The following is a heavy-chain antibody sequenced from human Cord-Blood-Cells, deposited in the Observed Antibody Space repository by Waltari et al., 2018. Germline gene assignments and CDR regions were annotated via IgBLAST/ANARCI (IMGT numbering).Heavy chain of an antibody. D-gene: IGHD1-7*01. V-gene: IGHV3-33*01. CDR2: IWYDGSNK. CDR3: ARGRGITGTTDY. CDR1: GSTVSSYG. Sequence: VQLVAAGGGVVQPGRSLRLSCAASGSTVSSYGMHWVRQAPGKGLGWVAVIWYDGSNKYYADSVKGRFTISRDNSKNTLYLQMNSLRAEDTAVYYCARGRGITGTTDYWGQGTLVTVSS. J-gene: IGHJ4*02.